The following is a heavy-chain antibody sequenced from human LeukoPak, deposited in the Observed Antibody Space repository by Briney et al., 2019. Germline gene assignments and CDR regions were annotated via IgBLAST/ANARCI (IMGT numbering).Heavy chain of an antibody. V-gene: IGHV4-30-2*01. CDR2: IYHSGST. J-gene: IGHJ1*01. D-gene: IGHD3-22*01. CDR3: ARVYYDSSGYQEYFQH. Sequence: SETLSLTCAVSGGSISSGGYSWSWIRQPPGKGLEWIGYIYHSGSTYYNPSLKSRVTISVDRSKNQFSLKLSSVTAADTAVYYCARVYYDSSGYQEYFQHWGQGTLVTVSS. CDR1: GGSISSGGYS.